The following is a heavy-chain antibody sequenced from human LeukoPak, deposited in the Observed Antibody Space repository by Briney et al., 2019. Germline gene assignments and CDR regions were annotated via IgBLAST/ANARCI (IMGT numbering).Heavy chain of an antibody. V-gene: IGHV1-18*04. Sequence: ASVKVSCKASGYIFSNYGFSWVRQAPGQGLEWMGWISAYNGNTNYAQKLQGRVTMTTDTPSSTAYMELSSLRSDDTAVYYCARQYYYGSGSYHGDDALDIWGQGTMVTVSS. D-gene: IGHD3-10*01. J-gene: IGHJ3*02. CDR1: GYIFSNYG. CDR2: ISAYNGNT. CDR3: ARQYYYGSGSYHGDDALDI.